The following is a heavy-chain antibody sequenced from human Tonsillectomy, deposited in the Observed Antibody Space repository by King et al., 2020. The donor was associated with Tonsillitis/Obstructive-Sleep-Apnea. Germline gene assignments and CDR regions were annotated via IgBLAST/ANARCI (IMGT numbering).Heavy chain of an antibody. D-gene: IGHD6-6*01. CDR1: GFTFSTFA. CDR3: ARSSGSSSFDY. CDR2: MSSDGSNK. J-gene: IGHJ4*02. V-gene: IGHV3-30*04. Sequence: QLVQSGGGVVQPGRSLRLSCAASGFTFSTFAMHWVRQAPGKGLEWVTFMSSDGSNKYYADSVKGRFTISRDNSKNTLYLQMNSLRTEDTAVYHCARSSGSSSFDYWGQGTLVTVSS.